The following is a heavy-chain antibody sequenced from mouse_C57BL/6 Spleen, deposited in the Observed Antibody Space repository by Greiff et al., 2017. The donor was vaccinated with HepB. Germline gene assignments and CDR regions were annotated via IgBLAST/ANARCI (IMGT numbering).Heavy chain of an antibody. Sequence: EVMLVESGEGLVKPGGSLKLSCAASGFTFSSYAMSWVRQTPEKRLEWVAYISSGGDYIYYADTVKGRFTISRDNARNTLYLQMSSLKSEETAMYYCTRDRDDGYYFYYAMDYWGQGTSLTVSS. J-gene: IGHJ4*01. D-gene: IGHD2-3*01. CDR3: TRDRDDGYYFYYAMDY. CDR1: GFTFSSYA. V-gene: IGHV5-9-1*02. CDR2: ISSGGDYI.